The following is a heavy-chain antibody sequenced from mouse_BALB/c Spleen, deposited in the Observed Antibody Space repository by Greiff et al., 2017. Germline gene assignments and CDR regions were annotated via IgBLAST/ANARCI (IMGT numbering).Heavy chain of an antibody. CDR2: IHPNSGNT. Sequence: QVQLQQPGSVLVRPGASVKLSCKASGYTFTSSWMHWAKQRPGQGLEWIGEIHPNSGNTNYNQKFKDKATLTADKSSSTAYMQLSSLTSEDSAVYYCARSGGHPFDYWGQGTTLTVSS. CDR3: ARSGGHPFDY. J-gene: IGHJ2*01. D-gene: IGHD3-1*01. V-gene: IGHV1S130*01. CDR1: GYTFTSSW.